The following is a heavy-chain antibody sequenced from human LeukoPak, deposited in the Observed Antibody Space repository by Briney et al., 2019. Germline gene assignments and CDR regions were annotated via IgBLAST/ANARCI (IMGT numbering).Heavy chain of an antibody. J-gene: IGHJ3*02. CDR1: GFTFSDHY. V-gene: IGHV3-21*01. Sequence: GGSLRLSCAASGFTFSDHYMDWVRQAPGKGLEWVSSISRSSSYIYYADSVKGRFTISRDNAKNSLYLQMNSLRAEDTAVYYCARVDSSGYYLVGACDIWGQGTMVTVSS. CDR2: ISRSSSYI. CDR3: ARVDSSGYYLVGACDI. D-gene: IGHD3-22*01.